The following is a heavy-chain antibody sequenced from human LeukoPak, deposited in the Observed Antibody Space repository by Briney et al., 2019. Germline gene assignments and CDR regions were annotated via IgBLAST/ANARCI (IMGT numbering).Heavy chain of an antibody. CDR1: GFTFSSYG. CDR3: ARMGAVVVPAAPSDYYFDY. J-gene: IGHJ4*02. Sequence: PGGSLRLSCVASGFTFSSYGMHWVRQAPGKGLEWVAVIWYDGSNKYYADSVKGRFTISRDNSKNTLYLQMNSLRAEDTAVYYCARMGAVVVPAAPSDYYFDYWGQGTLVTVSS. CDR2: IWYDGSNK. D-gene: IGHD2-2*01. V-gene: IGHV3-33*01.